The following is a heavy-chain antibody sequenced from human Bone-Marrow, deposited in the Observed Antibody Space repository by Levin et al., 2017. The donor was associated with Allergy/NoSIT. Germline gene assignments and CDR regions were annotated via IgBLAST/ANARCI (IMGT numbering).Heavy chain of an antibody. Sequence: GESLKISCSASGFSFSSYVMYWVRRAPGKGLEWVAIIWYDETKKHYADSVKGRFTISRDNSKNTLYLQMNSLKAEDTAVYYCARGHGDYVPPDYWGQGTRVTVSS. CDR1: GFSFSSYV. V-gene: IGHV3-33*01. CDR2: IWYDETKK. D-gene: IGHD4-17*01. CDR3: ARGHGDYVPPDY. J-gene: IGHJ4*02.